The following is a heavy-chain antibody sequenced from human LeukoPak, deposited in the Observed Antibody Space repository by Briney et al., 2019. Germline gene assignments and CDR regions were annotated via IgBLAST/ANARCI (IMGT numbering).Heavy chain of an antibody. CDR2: IYYSGST. V-gene: IGHV4-39*01. CDR3: ARHPLWFGDATSYWFDP. D-gene: IGHD3-10*01. J-gene: IGHJ5*02. Sequence: WVRQAPGKGLEWIGSIYYSGSTYYNPSLKSRVTISVDTSKNQFSLKLSSVTAADTAVYYCARHPLWFGDATSYWFDPWGQGTLVTVSS.